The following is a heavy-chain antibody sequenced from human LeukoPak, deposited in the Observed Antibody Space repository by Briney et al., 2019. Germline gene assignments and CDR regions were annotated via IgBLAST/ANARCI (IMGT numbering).Heavy chain of an antibody. V-gene: IGHV4-61*01. CDR3: ARVLQVVITTGSYYYMDV. CDR2: IYYSGST. D-gene: IGHD3-22*01. CDR1: GGSISSSSYY. Sequence: PSETLSLTCTVSGGSISSSSYYWSWIRQPPGKGLEWVGYIYYSGSTNYNPSLKSRVTISVDTSKNQFSLKLSSVTAADTAVYYCARVLQVVITTGSYYYMDVWGKGTTVTVSS. J-gene: IGHJ6*03.